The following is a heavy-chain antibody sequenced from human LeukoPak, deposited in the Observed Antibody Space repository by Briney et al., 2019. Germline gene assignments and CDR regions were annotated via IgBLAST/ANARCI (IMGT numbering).Heavy chain of an antibody. J-gene: IGHJ4*02. D-gene: IGHD2-2*01. CDR3: AELGYCSSTSCLSFDY. Sequence: SVKVSCKASGGTFSSYAISWARQAPGQGLEWMGGIIPIFGTANYAQKFQGRVTITADESTSTAYMELSSLRSEDTAVYYCAELGYCSSTSCLSFDYWGQGTLVTVSS. CDR2: IIPIFGTA. CDR1: GGTFSSYA. V-gene: IGHV1-69*13.